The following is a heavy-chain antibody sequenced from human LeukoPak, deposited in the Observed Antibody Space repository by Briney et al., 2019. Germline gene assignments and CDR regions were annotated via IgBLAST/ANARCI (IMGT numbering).Heavy chain of an antibody. V-gene: IGHV1-69*05. J-gene: IGHJ6*03. CDR2: IIPIFGTA. Sequence: SVKVSCKASGGTFSSYAISWVRQAPGQGLEWMGGIIPIFGTANYAQKFQGRVTITMDESTSTAYMELSSLRSEDTAVYYCARDGESRLNYYYYYYMDVWGKGTTVTVSS. D-gene: IGHD2-21*01. CDR1: GGTFSSYA. CDR3: ARDGESRLNYYYYYYMDV.